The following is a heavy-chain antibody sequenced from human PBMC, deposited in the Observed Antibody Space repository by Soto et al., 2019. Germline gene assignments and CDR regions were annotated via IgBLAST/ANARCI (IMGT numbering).Heavy chain of an antibody. CDR3: ARGKLYYYDSSGYYPDYYYYYGMDV. CDR1: GYTFTSYD. D-gene: IGHD3-22*01. J-gene: IGHJ6*02. CDR2: MNPNSGNT. Sequence: EASVKVSCKASGYTFTSYDINWVRQATGQGLEWMGWMNPNSGNTGYAQKFQCRVTMTRNTPISTAYMELSSLRSEDTAVYYCARGKLYYYDSSGYYPDYYYYYGMDVWGQGTTVTVSS. V-gene: IGHV1-8*01.